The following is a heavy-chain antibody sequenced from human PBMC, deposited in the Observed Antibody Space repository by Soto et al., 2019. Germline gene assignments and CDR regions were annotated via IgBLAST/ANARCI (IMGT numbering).Heavy chain of an antibody. J-gene: IGHJ4*02. CDR1: GFTLSDHY. D-gene: IGHD3-22*01. CDR2: FRDKAQGYST. CDR3: VRATDFSHSSGYTRCLDY. V-gene: IGHV3-72*01. Sequence: EVQLVESGGGLVQPGGSLRLSCAGSGFTLSDHYIDWVRQAPGKGLEWVGRFRDKAQGYSTAYAASVKGRFTTSRDESTISVYLQMNSLKTENTAVYYCVRATDFSHSSGYTRCLDYWGQGTLVTFSS.